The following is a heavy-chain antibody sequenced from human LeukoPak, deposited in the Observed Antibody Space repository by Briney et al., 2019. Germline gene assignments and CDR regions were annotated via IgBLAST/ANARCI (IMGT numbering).Heavy chain of an antibody. CDR1: GGSFSGYY. Sequence: SETLSLTCAVYGGSFSGYYWSWIRQPPGKGLEWIGEINHSGSTNYNPSLKSRVTISVDTSKNQFSLKLSSVTAADTAVYYCARVEYSSSGTYYYYYYMDAWGKGTTVTVS. CDR3: ARVEYSSSGTYYYYYYMDA. J-gene: IGHJ6*03. V-gene: IGHV4-34*01. D-gene: IGHD6-6*01. CDR2: INHSGST.